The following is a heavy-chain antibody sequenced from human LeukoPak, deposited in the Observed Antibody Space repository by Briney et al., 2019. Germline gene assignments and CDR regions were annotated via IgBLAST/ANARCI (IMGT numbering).Heavy chain of an antibody. J-gene: IGHJ4*02. CDR2: VYSGST. CDR3: AREWRGAFFDY. V-gene: IGHV4-59*01. Sequence: SETLSLTCNVSGGPINNYYWGWLRQSPGKGLEWIASVYSGSTDYNPPLKSRVTISLDKSKNHFSLSLTSVTAADAAVYYCAREWRGAFFDYWGQGTPVTVSS. D-gene: IGHD1-26*01. CDR1: GGPINNYY.